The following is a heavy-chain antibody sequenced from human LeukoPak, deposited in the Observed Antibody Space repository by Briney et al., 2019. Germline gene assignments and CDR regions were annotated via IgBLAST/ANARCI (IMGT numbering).Heavy chain of an antibody. CDR3: ARLILDRYYYYYGMDV. J-gene: IGHJ6*02. V-gene: IGHV1-69*13. D-gene: IGHD2-15*01. CDR2: IIPIFGTA. Sequence: ASVKVSCKASGGTFSSYAFSWVRQAPGQGLEWMGGIIPIFGTANYAQKFQGRVTITADESTSTAYMELSSLRSEDTAVYYCARLILDRYYYYYGMDVWGQGTTVTVSS. CDR1: GGTFSSYA.